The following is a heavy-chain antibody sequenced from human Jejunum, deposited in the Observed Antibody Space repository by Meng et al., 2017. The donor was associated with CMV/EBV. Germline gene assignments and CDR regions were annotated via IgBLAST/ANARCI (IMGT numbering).Heavy chain of an antibody. CDR3: AREAHFSFDL. D-gene: IGHD2/OR15-2a*01. J-gene: IGHJ4*02. CDR1: GDTFRTYT. V-gene: IGHV1-69*04. Sequence: KVSCEASGDTFRTYTITWVRQAPGQGLEWMGNIIPFLDVSKYAQKFQGRVTFTTDRSTNTIYMKLSSLRSDDTAMYFCAREAHFSFDLWGQGTLVTVSS. CDR2: IIPFLDVS.